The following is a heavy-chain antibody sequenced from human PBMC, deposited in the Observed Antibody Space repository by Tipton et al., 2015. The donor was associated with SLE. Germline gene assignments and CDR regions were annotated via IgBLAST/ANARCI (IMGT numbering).Heavy chain of an antibody. V-gene: IGHV3-23*01. CDR2: ISGSGGST. D-gene: IGHD6-6*01. CDR3: AKEGEDSSTDYYMDV. CDR1: GFTFSSYD. J-gene: IGHJ6*03. Sequence: SLRLSCAASGFTFSSYDMHWVRQATGKGLEWVSAISGSGGSTYYADSVKGRFTISRDNSKNTLYLQMNSLRAEDTAVYYCAKEGEDSSTDYYMDVWGKGTTVTVS.